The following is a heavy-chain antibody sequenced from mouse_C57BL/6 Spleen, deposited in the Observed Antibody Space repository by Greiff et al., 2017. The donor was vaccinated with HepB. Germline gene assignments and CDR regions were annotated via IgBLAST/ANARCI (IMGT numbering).Heavy chain of an antibody. Sequence: VQLQQPGAELVMPGASVKLSCKASGYTFTSYWMHWVKQRPGQGLEWIGEIDPSDSYTNYNQKFKGKSTLTVDKSSSTAYMQLSSLTSEDSAVYYCARGGLTGTFFAYWGQGTLATVSA. CDR1: GYTFTSYW. CDR3: ARGGLTGTFFAY. CDR2: IDPSDSYT. D-gene: IGHD4-1*01. J-gene: IGHJ3*01. V-gene: IGHV1-69*01.